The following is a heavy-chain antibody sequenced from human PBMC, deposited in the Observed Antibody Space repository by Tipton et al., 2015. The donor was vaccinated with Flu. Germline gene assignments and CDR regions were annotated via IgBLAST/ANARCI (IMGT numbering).Heavy chain of an antibody. V-gene: IGHV3-48*02. CDR3: ARDRGGSYTEIDF. CDR2: ISGNSGAI. CDR1: GYSFISYW. D-gene: IGHD1-26*01. Sequence: VQLVQSGAEVKKPGESLRISCKGSGYSFISYWIGWVRQAPGKGLEWTSFISGNSGAIFYADSVRGRFTISRDNARNSLYLQMNSLRDEDTAVYYCARDRGGSYTEIDFWGQGTLVTVSS. J-gene: IGHJ4*02.